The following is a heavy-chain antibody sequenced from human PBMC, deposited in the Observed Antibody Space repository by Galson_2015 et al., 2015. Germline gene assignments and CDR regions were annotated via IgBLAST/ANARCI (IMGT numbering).Heavy chain of an antibody. CDR3: ARCIVGATYYYSGMDD. J-gene: IGHJ6*02. D-gene: IGHD1-26*01. CDR1: GYTFFTNY. CDR2: INPSGSPT. Sequence: PVKVSCKASGYTFFTNYIHWVRQAPGQGLEWMGIINPSGSPTSYAQKFQGRVTMTRDTSTVAVFMMLTRLRSEDPAVYYCARCIVGATYYYSGMDDWVQGTPVTASS. V-gene: IGHV1-46*01.